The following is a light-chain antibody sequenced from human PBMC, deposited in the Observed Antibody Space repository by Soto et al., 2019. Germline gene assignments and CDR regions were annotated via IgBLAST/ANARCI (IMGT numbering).Light chain of an antibody. CDR1: SSDVGSYNL. Sequence: QSVLTQPASVSGSPGQSITISCTGTSSDVGSYNLVSWYQQRPGKAPKLMIYEANKRPSGVSDRFSGSKSGNTASLTISGLQAEDEAEYYCSSYAGYSTSVVFGGGTQLTVL. CDR3: SSYAGYSTSVV. V-gene: IGLV2-23*01. J-gene: IGLJ2*01. CDR2: EAN.